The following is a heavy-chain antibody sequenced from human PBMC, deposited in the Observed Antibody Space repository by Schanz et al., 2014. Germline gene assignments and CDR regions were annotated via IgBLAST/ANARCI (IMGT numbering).Heavy chain of an antibody. J-gene: IGHJ6*03. D-gene: IGHD3-10*01. CDR3: ARVSMEFERGKSYYYYMDV. CDR2: IGGSDGNT. V-gene: IGHV1-18*01. Sequence: QVQLVQSGGEVKTPGASVKVSCKASGYTFTRSGISWVRQAPGQGLEWMGWIGGSDGNTNFAQKFQGRVTMTTDTSTSTVYMELRSLTSDDSAVYYCARVSMEFERGKSYYYYMDVWGRGTTVTVSS. CDR1: GYTFTRSG.